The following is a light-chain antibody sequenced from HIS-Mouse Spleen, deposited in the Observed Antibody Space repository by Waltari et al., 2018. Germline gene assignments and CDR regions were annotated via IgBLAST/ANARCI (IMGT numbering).Light chain of an antibody. CDR1: SSDVGGYNY. Sequence: QSALTQPASVSGSPGQSITISCTGTSSDVGGYNYVSWYQQHPGKAPKLMIYDVRNRPLGVSSRFAGSKSGKTASLTISGLQAEDEADYYCSSYTSSSFNVVFGGGTKLTVL. CDR3: SSYTSSSFNVV. J-gene: IGLJ2*01. V-gene: IGLV2-14*03. CDR2: DVR.